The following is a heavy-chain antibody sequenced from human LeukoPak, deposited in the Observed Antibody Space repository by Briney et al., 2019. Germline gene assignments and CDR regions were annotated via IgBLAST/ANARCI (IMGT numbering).Heavy chain of an antibody. Sequence: PSETLSLTCTVSGASISDHYWSWIRQPAGKGLEWVGRVHTSGSSDYNPSLKSRITMSVDTSRNQFSLKLTSVTAPDTAVYYCARDLSFVGGNSDYSVCDAFDTWGQGTMVTVSS. D-gene: IGHD3-22*01. V-gene: IGHV4-4*07. CDR3: ARDLSFVGGNSDYSVCDAFDT. CDR1: GASISDHY. CDR2: VHTSGSS. J-gene: IGHJ3*02.